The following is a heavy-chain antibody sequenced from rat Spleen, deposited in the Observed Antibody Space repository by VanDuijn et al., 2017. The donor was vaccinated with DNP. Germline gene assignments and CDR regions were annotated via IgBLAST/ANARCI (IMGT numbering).Heavy chain of an antibody. CDR3: ATHNYYFDY. V-gene: IGHV5-58*01. J-gene: IGHJ2*01. CDR2: ISYEGSST. Sequence: EVHLVETGGGLVQPGRSLKLSCVTAGFTFSTYWMYWIRQAPGKGLEWVATISYEGSSTYYGDSVKGRFTISRDNAKSTLYLQMNSLRSEDTATYYCATHNYYFDYWGQGVMVTVSS. D-gene: IGHD1-4*01. CDR1: GFTFSTYW.